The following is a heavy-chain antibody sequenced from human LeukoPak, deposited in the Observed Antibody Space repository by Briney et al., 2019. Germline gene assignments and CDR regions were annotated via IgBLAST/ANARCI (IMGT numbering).Heavy chain of an antibody. V-gene: IGHV3-7*01. J-gene: IGHJ4*02. CDR2: INQDGGAQ. Sequence: GGSLRLSCAASGFTSGTSRMSWVRQAPGKGLEWVANINQDGGAQYYVDSVKGRFTISRDNAKSSLYLQMNSLRAEDTAVYYCARSARWGQGTLVTVSS. CDR3: ARSAR. CDR1: GFTSGTSR.